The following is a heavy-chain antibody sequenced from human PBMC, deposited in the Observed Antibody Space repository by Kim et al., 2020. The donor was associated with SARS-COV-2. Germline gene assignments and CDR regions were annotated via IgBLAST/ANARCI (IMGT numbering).Heavy chain of an antibody. J-gene: IGHJ6*02. CDR3: ARSLETYYYGMDV. V-gene: IGHV4-31*02. D-gene: IGHD1-1*01. Sequence: NPPLNSRVTISVDTSKNQFSPKLSSVTAADTAAYYCARSLETYYYGMDVWGQGTTVTVSS.